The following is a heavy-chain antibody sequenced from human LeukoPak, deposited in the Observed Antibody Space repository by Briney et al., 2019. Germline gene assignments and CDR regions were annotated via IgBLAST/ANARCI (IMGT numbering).Heavy chain of an antibody. V-gene: IGHV4-39*07. CDR2: IHYSGST. J-gene: IGHJ4*02. CDR1: GGSISSTVSY. Sequence: SETLSLTCIVSGGSISSTVSYWGWVRQPPGKGLEWIGSIHYSGSTYYIPSLKSRITISLDMSKNQYSLKLTSVTAADTAVYYCARDVGFFDIDYXGXXIXVTVSS. CDR3: ARDVGFFDIDY. D-gene: IGHD3-9*01.